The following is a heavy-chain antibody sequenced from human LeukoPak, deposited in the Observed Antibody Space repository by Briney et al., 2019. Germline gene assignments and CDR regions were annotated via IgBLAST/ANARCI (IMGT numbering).Heavy chain of an antibody. V-gene: IGHV4-59*01. Sequence: SEXXXXTCTVSGGSISSYYWGWLRQPPGKGLEWIGYIYYSGGTNNNPSLTSRVTISVDTTKNQFSLKLSSVTAAYTAVYYCARVPRGGDYFYYWGQGTLVTVSS. CDR2: IYYSGGT. CDR1: GGSISSYY. J-gene: IGHJ4*02. D-gene: IGHD2-21*01. CDR3: ARVPRGGDYFYY.